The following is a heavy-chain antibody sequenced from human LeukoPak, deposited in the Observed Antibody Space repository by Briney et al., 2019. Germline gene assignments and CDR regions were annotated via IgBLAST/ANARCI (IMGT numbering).Heavy chain of an antibody. J-gene: IGHJ4*02. V-gene: IGHV3-30*18. CDR3: AKDSLDGYNLGAFDY. Sequence: GGSLRLSCAASGFTFSSYGMHWVRQAPGKGLEWVAVISYDGSNKYYADSVKGRFTISRDNSKNTLYLQMNSLRAEDTAVYYCAKDSLDGYNLGAFDYWGQGTLVTVSS. D-gene: IGHD5-24*01. CDR1: GFTFSSYG. CDR2: ISYDGSNK.